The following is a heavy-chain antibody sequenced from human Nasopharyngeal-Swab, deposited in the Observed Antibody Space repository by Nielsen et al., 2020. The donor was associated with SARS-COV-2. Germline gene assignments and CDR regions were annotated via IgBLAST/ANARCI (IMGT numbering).Heavy chain of an antibody. CDR3: ARGGVWFGELGLDY. CDR2: ISYDGSNK. V-gene: IGHV3-30-3*01. Sequence: GESLKISCAASGFTFSSYAMHWVRQAPDKGLEWVAVISYDGSNKYYADSVKGRFTISRDNSKNTLYLQMNSLRAEDTAVYYCARGGVWFGELGLDYWGQGTLVTVSS. D-gene: IGHD3-10*01. J-gene: IGHJ4*02. CDR1: GFTFSSYA.